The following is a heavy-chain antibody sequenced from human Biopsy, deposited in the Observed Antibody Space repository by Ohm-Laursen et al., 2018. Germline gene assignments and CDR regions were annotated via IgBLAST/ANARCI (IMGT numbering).Heavy chain of an antibody. V-gene: IGHV4-61*01. CDR1: GDSVSSGSFY. Sequence: SQTLSLTCPVSGDSVSSGSFYWTWIRQPPGQGLEYIGYIYDRGSTANYNPSLESRVTMSVDMPKNQFSLKLSSVTAADMAIYYCARGMRSSGWPYFDSWGQGTLVTVSS. CDR2: IYDRGSTA. CDR3: ARGMRSSGWPYFDS. J-gene: IGHJ4*02. D-gene: IGHD6-19*01.